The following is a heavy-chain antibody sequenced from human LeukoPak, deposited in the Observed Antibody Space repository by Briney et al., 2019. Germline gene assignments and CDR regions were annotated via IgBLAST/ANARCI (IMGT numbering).Heavy chain of an antibody. V-gene: IGHV3-11*01. CDR1: GFTLSDYY. CDR2: IRSSGADI. CDR3: ARALSGTYLDF. J-gene: IGHJ4*02. D-gene: IGHD3-10*01. Sequence: GGSLRLSCAASGFTLSDYYMTWIRQAPGRGLEWVSYIRSSGADIFYADSVKGRFSISRDIANNSLYLQMDSLRAEDTAVYYCARALSGTYLDFWGQGTLVTVSS.